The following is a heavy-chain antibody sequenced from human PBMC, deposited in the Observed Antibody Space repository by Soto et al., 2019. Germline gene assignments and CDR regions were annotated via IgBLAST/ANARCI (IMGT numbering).Heavy chain of an antibody. CDR1: GYTFTGYY. CDR3: ARCVTFTTFGVATGGDAFDI. V-gene: IGHV1-2*04. Sequence: ASVKVSCKASGYTFTGYYMHWVRQAPGQGLEWMGWINPNSGGTNYAQKFQGWVTMTRDTSISTAYMELSRLRSDDTAVYYCARCVTFTTFGVATGGDAFDIWGQGTMVTVSS. D-gene: IGHD3-3*01. CDR2: INPNSGGT. J-gene: IGHJ3*02.